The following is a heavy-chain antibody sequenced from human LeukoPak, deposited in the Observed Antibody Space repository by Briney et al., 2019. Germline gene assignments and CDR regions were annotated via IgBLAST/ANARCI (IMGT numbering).Heavy chain of an antibody. CDR2: IKQDGSEQ. J-gene: IGHJ3*02. V-gene: IGHV3-7*01. CDR3: ARNKRADI. Sequence: PGGSLRLSCAASGFTFSIYWMSWVRQAPGKGLEWVANIKQDGSEQYYVDSVKGRFTISRDNAKNSLFLQMNSLRAEDTAVYYCARNKRADIWGQGTMVAVSS. D-gene: IGHD1/OR15-1a*01. CDR1: GFTFSIYW.